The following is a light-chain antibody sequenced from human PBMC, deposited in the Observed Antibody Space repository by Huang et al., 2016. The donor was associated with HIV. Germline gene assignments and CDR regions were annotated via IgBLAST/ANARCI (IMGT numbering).Light chain of an antibody. Sequence: DIQMTQSPSSLSASVGDRVTITCRASQGIGKSLAWYQQKPAQAPRLLLYATSTLESGVPSRFSGSGSGTHYTLTINTLQPEDSASYYCQQYHSLPWTVGQGTKVEIK. CDR3: QQYHSLPWT. V-gene: IGKV1-NL1*01. CDR2: ATS. J-gene: IGKJ1*01. CDR1: QGIGKS.